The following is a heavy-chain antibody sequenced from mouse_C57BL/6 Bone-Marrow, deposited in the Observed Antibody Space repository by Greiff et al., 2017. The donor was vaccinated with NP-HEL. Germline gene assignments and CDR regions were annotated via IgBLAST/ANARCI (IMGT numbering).Heavy chain of an antibody. Sequence: QVQLKQPGAELVRPGSSVKLSCKASGYTFTSYWMDWVKQRPGQGLEWIGNIYPSDSETHYNQKFKDKATLTVDKSSSTAYMQLSSLTSEDSAVYYCARGPITTVVAKRYFDVWGTGTTVTVSS. V-gene: IGHV1-61*01. CDR3: ARGPITTVVAKRYFDV. CDR1: GYTFTSYW. D-gene: IGHD1-1*01. CDR2: IYPSDSET. J-gene: IGHJ1*03.